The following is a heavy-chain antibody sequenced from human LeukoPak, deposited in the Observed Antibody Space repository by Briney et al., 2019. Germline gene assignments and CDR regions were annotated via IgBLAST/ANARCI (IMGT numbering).Heavy chain of an antibody. V-gene: IGHV4-39*01. J-gene: IGHJ5*02. CDR3: ARQNLGYSSGWNNWFDP. D-gene: IGHD6-19*01. CDR1: GGSISSSSYY. CDR2: IYYSGST. Sequence: SETLSLTCTVSGGSISSSSYYWGWIRQPPGKGLEWIGSIYYSGSTYYNPSLKSRVTISVDTSKNQFSLKLSSVTAADTAVYYCARQNLGYSSGWNNWFDPWGQGTLITVSS.